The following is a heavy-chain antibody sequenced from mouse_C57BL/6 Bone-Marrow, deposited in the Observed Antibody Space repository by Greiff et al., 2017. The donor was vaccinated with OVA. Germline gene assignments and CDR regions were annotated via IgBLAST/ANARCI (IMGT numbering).Heavy chain of an antibody. J-gene: IGHJ2*01. Sequence: EVKLMESGGGLVKPGGSLKLSCAASGFTFSDYGMHWVRQAPEKGLEGVAYISSGSSTIYYADTVKGRFTISRDNAKTTLFLQMTSLRSEDTAMYYCATLCTVVALDYWGQGTTLTVSS. D-gene: IGHD1-1*01. V-gene: IGHV5-17*01. CDR3: ATLCTVVALDY. CDR2: ISSGSSTI. CDR1: GFTFSDYG.